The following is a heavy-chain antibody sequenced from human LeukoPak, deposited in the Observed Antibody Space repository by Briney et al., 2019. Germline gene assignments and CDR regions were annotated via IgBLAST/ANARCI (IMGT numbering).Heavy chain of an antibody. D-gene: IGHD3-10*01. CDR1: GGSISSGGYP. CDR2: IYHSGIT. Sequence: SETLSLTCTVSGGSISSGGYPWSWIRQPPGKGLEWIGNIYHSGITYQTPSLKSRVTISLDRSKNQFSLRLKSVTAADTAVYFCARDSRSSAGWFGSPYYYYGMDVWGQGTTVTVSS. CDR3: ARDSRSSAGWFGSPYYYYGMDV. J-gene: IGHJ6*02. V-gene: IGHV4-30-2*01.